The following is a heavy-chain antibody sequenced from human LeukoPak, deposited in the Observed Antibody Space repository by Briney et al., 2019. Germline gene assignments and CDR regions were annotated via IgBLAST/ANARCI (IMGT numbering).Heavy chain of an antibody. CDR2: IRFDGSNE. Sequence: GGSLRLPCAASGFIFSKYGMHWVRQAPGKGLEWVAFIRFDGSNEYYADSVKGRFTIFRDNSKNTLYLQMNSLRAEDTAVYYCANYGDGDYFYSWFDPWGQGTLVTVSS. CDR3: ANYGDGDYFYSWFDP. J-gene: IGHJ5*02. V-gene: IGHV3-30*02. CDR1: GFIFSKYG. D-gene: IGHD4-17*01.